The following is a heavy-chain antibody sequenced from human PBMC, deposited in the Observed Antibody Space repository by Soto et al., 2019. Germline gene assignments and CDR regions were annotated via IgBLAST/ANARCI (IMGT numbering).Heavy chain of an antibody. CDR1: GYTFTNHG. CDR3: ARDRVAGIWGDAFDI. J-gene: IGHJ3*02. V-gene: IGHV1-18*04. D-gene: IGHD3-16*01. Sequence: ASLKVSCKTSGYTFTNHGINWVRQAPGQGLEWMGWINPYNANTNYAQKPQGRVTMTTDTSTSTAYMDLRSLTSDDTAVYYCARDRVAGIWGDAFDIWGQGTMVTVSS. CDR2: INPYNANT.